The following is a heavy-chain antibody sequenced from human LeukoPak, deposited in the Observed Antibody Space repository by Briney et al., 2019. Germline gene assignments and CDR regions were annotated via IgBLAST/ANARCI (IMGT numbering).Heavy chain of an antibody. CDR1: GFTFSSYA. V-gene: IGHV3-23*01. J-gene: IGHJ4*02. CDR2: ITSSGASS. Sequence: GGSLRLSCAASGFTFSSYAMSWVRQAPGKGLEWVSGITSSGASSYYADSVRGRFTISRDNSKNTLYLQLNSLRADDTAVYFCARDEDLYSTTGYLFDYWRQGTLVTLSS. CDR3: ARDEDLYSTTGYLFDY. D-gene: IGHD6-13*01.